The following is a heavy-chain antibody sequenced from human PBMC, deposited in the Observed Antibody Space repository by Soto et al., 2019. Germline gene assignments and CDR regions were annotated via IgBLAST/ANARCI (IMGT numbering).Heavy chain of an antibody. Sequence: GASVKVSCKASGYTFTSYGISWVRQAPGQGLEWMGWISAYNGNTNYAQKLQDRVTMTTDTSASTAYMELRSLRSDDTAVYYCVRDLVVVAVVAVSHDAFDIWGQGAMVTVSS. J-gene: IGHJ3*02. CDR1: GYTFTSYG. CDR3: VRDLVVVAVVAVSHDAFDI. D-gene: IGHD2-15*01. CDR2: ISAYNGNT. V-gene: IGHV1-18*01.